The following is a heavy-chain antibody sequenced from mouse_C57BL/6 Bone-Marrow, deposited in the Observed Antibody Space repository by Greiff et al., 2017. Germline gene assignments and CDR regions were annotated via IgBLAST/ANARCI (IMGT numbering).Heavy chain of an antibody. J-gene: IGHJ4*01. CDR3: ARNWDSDAMDY. CDR2: IWGVGST. Sequence: VKLVESGPGLVAPSQSLSITCTVSGFSLTSYGVDWVRQSPGKGLEGLGVIWGVGSTNYNSALKSRLSISKDNSKSQVFLKMNSLQTDDTAMYYCARNWDSDAMDYWGQGTSVTVSS. D-gene: IGHD4-1*01. CDR1: GFSLTSYG. V-gene: IGHV2-6*01.